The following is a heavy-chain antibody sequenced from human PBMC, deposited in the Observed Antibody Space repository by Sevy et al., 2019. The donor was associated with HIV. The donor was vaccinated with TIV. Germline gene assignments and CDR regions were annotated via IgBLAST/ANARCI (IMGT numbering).Heavy chain of an antibody. CDR1: GGSISSGGYS. CDR3: ARTALGYCSGGSCMNWFDP. D-gene: IGHD2-15*01. CDR2: IYHSGST. V-gene: IGHV4-30-2*01. J-gene: IGHJ5*02. Sequence: SETLSLTCAVSGGSISSGGYSWSWIRQPPGKGLEWIGYIYHSGSTYYNPSLKSRVTISVDRSKNQFSLKLSSVTTAETAVYYCARTALGYCSGGSCMNWFDPWGQGTLVTVSS.